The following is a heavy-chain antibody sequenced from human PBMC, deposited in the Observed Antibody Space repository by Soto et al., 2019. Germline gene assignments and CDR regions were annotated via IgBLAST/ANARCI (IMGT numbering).Heavy chain of an antibody. J-gene: IGHJ4*02. Sequence: QLQLQESGPGLVKPSETLSLTCTVSGVSITNTSYYWGWIRQPPGKGLEWIGTIYFSGSTFYNPSLKSRLTISVDTSKNQFSLRLSSVTAADTAVYYCARHGSYWGQRTLVAVSS. CDR3: ARHGSY. CDR2: IYFSGST. CDR1: GVSITNTSYY. V-gene: IGHV4-39*01.